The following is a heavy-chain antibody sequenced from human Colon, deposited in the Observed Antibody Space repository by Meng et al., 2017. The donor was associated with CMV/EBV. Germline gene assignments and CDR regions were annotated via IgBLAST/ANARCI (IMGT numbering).Heavy chain of an antibody. V-gene: IGHV1-69*12. CDR2: IVPIFVTP. CDR3: ARARDRDGLYNFDS. D-gene: IGHD5-24*01. Sequence: QVQLGPSGAEVKKPGSVVKVSCRTSGGSFSNYAVSWVRQAPGQGLEWMGGIVPIFVTPNYAQKFQGRVTVTADESTSTAYMELSSLTSEDTAIYYCARARDRDGLYNFDSWGQGTLVTVSS. J-gene: IGHJ4*02. CDR1: GGSFSNYA.